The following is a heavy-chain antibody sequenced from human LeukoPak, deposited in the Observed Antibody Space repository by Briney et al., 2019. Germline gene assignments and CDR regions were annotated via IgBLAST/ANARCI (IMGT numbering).Heavy chain of an antibody. Sequence: PGGSLRLSCAASGFTFSSYGMHWVRQAPGKGLEWVSAISGSGGSTYYADSVKGRFTISRDNSKNTLYLQMNSLRAEDTAVYYCAEDPFDSNFDYWGQGTLVTVSS. J-gene: IGHJ4*02. CDR2: ISGSGGST. V-gene: IGHV3-23*01. D-gene: IGHD4-11*01. CDR1: GFTFSSYG. CDR3: AEDPFDSNFDY.